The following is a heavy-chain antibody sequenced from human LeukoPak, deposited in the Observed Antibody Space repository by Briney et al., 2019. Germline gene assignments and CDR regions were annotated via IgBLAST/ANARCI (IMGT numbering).Heavy chain of an antibody. J-gene: IGHJ5*02. CDR2: INPSGST. V-gene: IGHV4-34*01. CDR3: ARGKKLRVYCSSTTCYDDNWFDP. CDR1: GGSFSGYF. Sequence: PSETLSLTCVVYGGSFSGYFWSWIRQPPGKGLEWIGEINPSGSTNYNPSLKSRVTISVDTSKNQFSLKLSSVTAADTAVYYCARGKKLRVYCSSTTCYDDNWFDPWGQGTLVTVSS. D-gene: IGHD2-2*01.